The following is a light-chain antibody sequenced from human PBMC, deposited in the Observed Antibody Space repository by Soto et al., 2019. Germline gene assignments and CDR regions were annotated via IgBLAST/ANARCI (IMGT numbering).Light chain of an antibody. J-gene: IGKJ1*01. CDR2: DAS. CDR3: QQRSNWPRT. V-gene: IGKV3-11*01. Sequence: EIVLTQSPATLSLSPGERATLSCRASQSVSSYLAWYQQKPGQAPRLLIYDASNRDTGIPARFSGSGSETDVTITSSRLEPEDFAVYYCQQRSNWPRTFGQGTKVEIK. CDR1: QSVSSY.